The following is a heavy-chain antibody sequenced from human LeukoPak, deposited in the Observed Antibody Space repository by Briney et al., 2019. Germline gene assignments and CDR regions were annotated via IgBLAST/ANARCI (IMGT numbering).Heavy chain of an antibody. D-gene: IGHD3-22*01. Sequence: SETLSLTCAVYGGSFSGYYWSWIRQPPGKGLEWIGSIYYSGSTYYNPSLKSRVTISVDTSKNQFSLKLSSVTAADTAVYYCARFRRDSSGYYYVGYFQHWGQGTLVTVSS. J-gene: IGHJ1*01. CDR3: ARFRRDSSGYYYVGYFQH. CDR2: IYYSGST. V-gene: IGHV4-34*01. CDR1: GGSFSGYY.